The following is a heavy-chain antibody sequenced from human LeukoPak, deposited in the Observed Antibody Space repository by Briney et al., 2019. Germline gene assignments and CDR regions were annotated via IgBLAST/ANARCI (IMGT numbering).Heavy chain of an antibody. D-gene: IGHD6-13*01. CDR3: ARDKAAFDY. CDR1: GYTFTSYD. CDR2: IYPRGGST. Sequence: GASVKVSCKASGYTFTSYDMNWVRQAPGQGLEWVGMIYPRGGSTRYAEKLEGRVTVTRDTSTSTVHMELSGLSSEDRAVYYCARDKAAFDYWGQGTLVTVSS. J-gene: IGHJ4*02. V-gene: IGHV1-46*04.